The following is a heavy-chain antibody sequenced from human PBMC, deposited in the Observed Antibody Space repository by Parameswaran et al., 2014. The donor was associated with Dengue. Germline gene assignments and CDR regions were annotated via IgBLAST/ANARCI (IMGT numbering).Heavy chain of an antibody. D-gene: IGHD6-6*01. CDR2: IKQDGSEK. J-gene: IGHJ4*02. Sequence: RWIRQPPGKGLEWVANIKQDGSEKYYVDSVKGRFTISRDNAKNSLYLQMSSLRAEDTAVYYCARRYSGSSGNFDYWGQGTLVTVSS. CDR3: ARRYSGSSGNFDY. V-gene: IGHV3-7*01.